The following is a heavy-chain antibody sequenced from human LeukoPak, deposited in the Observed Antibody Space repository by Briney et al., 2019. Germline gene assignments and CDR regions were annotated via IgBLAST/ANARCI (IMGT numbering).Heavy chain of an antibody. CDR2: IYSGGST. CDR1: GFTVSSNY. CDR3: AREPALKGIDY. J-gene: IGHJ4*02. V-gene: IGHV3-53*01. D-gene: IGHD2-2*01. Sequence: GGSLRLSCAASGFTVSSNYMSWVRQAPGKGLEWVSVIYSGGSTYYADSVKGRFTISRDNSKNTLYLQMNSLRAEDTALYYCAREPALKGIDYWGQGTLVTVSS.